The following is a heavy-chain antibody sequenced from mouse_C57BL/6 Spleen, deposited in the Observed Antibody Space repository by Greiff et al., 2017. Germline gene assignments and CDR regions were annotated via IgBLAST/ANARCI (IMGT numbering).Heavy chain of an antibody. D-gene: IGHD3-3*01. V-gene: IGHV1-64*01. Sequence: QVQLQQPGAELVKPGASVTLSCKASGYTFTSYWMHWVQQRPGQGLEWIGMIHPNSGSTNYNEKFKSKATLTVDKSSSTAYMQLSSLTSEDSAVYYCARRDPPKPFAYWGQGTLVTVSA. CDR3: ARRDPPKPFAY. J-gene: IGHJ3*01. CDR1: GYTFTSYW. CDR2: IHPNSGST.